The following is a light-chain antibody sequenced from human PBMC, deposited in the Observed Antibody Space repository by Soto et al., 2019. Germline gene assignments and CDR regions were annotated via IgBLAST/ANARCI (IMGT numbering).Light chain of an antibody. J-gene: IGLJ3*02. CDR1: SSNNGSNY. CDR2: RNT. Sequence: QSALTQPPSASGTPGQRVTISCSGSSSNNGSNYVYWYHQLPGTAPKLLIYRNTQRPSGVTDRFSGSKSGTSASLAISGLRSEDEADYYCAEWDDSLRGWVFGGGTQRTVL. V-gene: IGLV1-47*01. CDR3: AEWDDSLRGWV.